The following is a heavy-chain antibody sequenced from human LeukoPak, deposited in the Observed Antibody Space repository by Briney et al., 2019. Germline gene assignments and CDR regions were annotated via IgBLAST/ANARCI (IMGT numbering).Heavy chain of an antibody. CDR3: AAAPTADDSSGYRLLEY. V-gene: IGHV1-58*01. CDR2: IVVGSGNT. J-gene: IGHJ4*02. D-gene: IGHD3-22*01. CDR1: GFTFTSSA. Sequence: SVKVSCKASGFTFTSSAVQWVRQARGQRLEWIGWIVVGSGNTNYAQKFQERVTITRDMSISTAYMELSSLRSEDTAVYYCAAAPTADDSSGYRLLEYWGQGTLVTVSS.